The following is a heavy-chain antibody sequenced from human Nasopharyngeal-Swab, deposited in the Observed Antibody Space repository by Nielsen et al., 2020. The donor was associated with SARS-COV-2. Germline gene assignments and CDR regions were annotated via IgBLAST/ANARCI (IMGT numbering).Heavy chain of an antibody. V-gene: IGHV3-30-3*01. D-gene: IGHD3-22*01. CDR2: ISYDGSNK. CDR3: ARFNYYDSSGHDAFDI. J-gene: IGHJ3*02. Sequence: LSLTCAASGFTFSSYAMHWVRQAPGKGLEWVAVISYDGSNKYYADSVKGRFTISRDNSKNTLYLQMNSLRAEDMAVYYCARFNYYDSSGHDAFDIWGQGTMVTVSS. CDR1: GFTFSSYA.